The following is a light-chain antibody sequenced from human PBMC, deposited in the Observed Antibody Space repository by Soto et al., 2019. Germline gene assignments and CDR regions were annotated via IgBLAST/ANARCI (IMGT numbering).Light chain of an antibody. Sequence: QSALTQPASVSGSPGQSITISCTGTSSDVGGYNYVSWYQQHPGKAPKVLIYEVSIRPSGVSNRFSGFKSGYTASLTISGLQAEDEADYYCSSFTNSNSFVVFGGGTQLTVL. J-gene: IGLJ2*01. CDR2: EVS. CDR3: SSFTNSNSFVV. CDR1: SSDVGGYNY. V-gene: IGLV2-14*01.